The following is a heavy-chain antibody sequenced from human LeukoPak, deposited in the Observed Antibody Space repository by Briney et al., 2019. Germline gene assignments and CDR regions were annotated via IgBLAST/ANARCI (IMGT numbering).Heavy chain of an antibody. CDR2: LYSGGST. V-gene: IGHV3-53*01. CDR1: GFTVSSNY. J-gene: IGHJ3*02. CDR3: ARDSSGYRAFDI. Sequence: RTGGSLRLSCAASGFTVSSNYMSWVRQPPGKGLEWVSVLYSGGSTYYADSVKGRFTISRDNTKNTLYLQMNSLRAEDTAVYYCARDSSGYRAFDIWGQRTMVTVSS. D-gene: IGHD3-22*01.